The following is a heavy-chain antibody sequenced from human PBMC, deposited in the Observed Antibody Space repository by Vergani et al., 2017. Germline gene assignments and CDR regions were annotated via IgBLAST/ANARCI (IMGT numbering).Heavy chain of an antibody. V-gene: IGHV3-30*03. CDR2: ISYDGSNK. Sequence: QVQLVESGGGVVQPGRSLRLSCAASGFTFSSYGMHWVRQAPGKGLEWVAVISYDGSNKYYADSVKGRFTISRDNSKNTLYLQMNSLRAEDTAVYYCARGGYFDWLSSFDIWGQGTMVTVSS. D-gene: IGHD3-9*01. CDR3: ARGGYFDWLSSFDI. CDR1: GFTFSSYG. J-gene: IGHJ3*02.